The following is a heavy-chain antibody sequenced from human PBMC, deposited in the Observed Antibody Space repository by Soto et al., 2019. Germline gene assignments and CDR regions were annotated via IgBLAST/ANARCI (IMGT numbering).Heavy chain of an antibody. J-gene: IGHJ5*02. CDR3: SRQMFSPDNH. CDR2: IRSKANNYAT. D-gene: IGHD3-10*02. Sequence: PWGSLGLGCAACGVTFSGSAIHWVRQASGKGLEWLGLIRSKANNYATAYGASVKGRFTISRDDSKNTAYLQMNSLKTEDTAIYYCSRQMFSPDNHWGQGTLVTVSS. CDR1: GVTFSGSA. V-gene: IGHV3-73*01.